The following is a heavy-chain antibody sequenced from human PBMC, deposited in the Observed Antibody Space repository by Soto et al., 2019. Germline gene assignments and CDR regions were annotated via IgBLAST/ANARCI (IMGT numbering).Heavy chain of an antibody. J-gene: IGHJ6*03. CDR1: GGSISSGGYY. CDR2: IYYSWST. CDR3: ARDRGGTIFGVVNDMDV. Sequence: QVQLQESGPGLVKPSQTLSLTCTVSGGSISSGGYYWSWIRQHPGKGLEWIGYIYYSWSTYYNPSLKSRVTISVDTSKNQFSLKLSSVTAADTAVYYCARDRGGTIFGVVNDMDVWGKGTTVTVSS. D-gene: IGHD3-3*01. V-gene: IGHV4-31*03.